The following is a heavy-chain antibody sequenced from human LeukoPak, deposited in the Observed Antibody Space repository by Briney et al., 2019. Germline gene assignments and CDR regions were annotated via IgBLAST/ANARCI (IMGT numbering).Heavy chain of an antibody. Sequence: ASVKVSCKVSGYTLTELSMHWVRQAPGKGLEWMGGFDPEDGETIYAQKFQGRVTMTEDTSTDTAYMELSSLRSEDTAVYYCARVIPFGVQYYYYMDVWGKGTTVTVSS. CDR3: ARVIPFGVQYYYYMDV. CDR2: FDPEDGET. CDR1: GYTLTELS. V-gene: IGHV1-24*01. D-gene: IGHD3-10*01. J-gene: IGHJ6*03.